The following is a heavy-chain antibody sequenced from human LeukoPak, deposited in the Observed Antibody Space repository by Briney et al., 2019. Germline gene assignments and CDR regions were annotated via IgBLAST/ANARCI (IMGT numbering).Heavy chain of an antibody. CDR3: AKKWGNWFDP. CDR1: GGSFSAYY. Sequence: SETLSLTCAVYGGSFSAYYWSWIRQPPGKGLEWIGEINHSGSTNYNPSPKSRLTISVDTSKNQFSLKLSSVTAADTAVYYCAKKWGNWFDPWGQGTLVTVSS. CDR2: INHSGST. D-gene: IGHD1-26*01. V-gene: IGHV4-34*01. J-gene: IGHJ5*02.